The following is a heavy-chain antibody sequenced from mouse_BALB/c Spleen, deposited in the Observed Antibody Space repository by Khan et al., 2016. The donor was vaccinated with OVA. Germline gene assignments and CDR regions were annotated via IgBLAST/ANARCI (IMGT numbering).Heavy chain of an antibody. CDR1: GYSFTDYN. CDR2: IDPYNGGT. Sequence: VQLKQSGPELVKPGASVKVSCKASGYSFTDYNMFWVKQSHGKSLEWIGYIDPYNGGTSYNQKFKGKATLTVDQSSSTAFMHLSSLTSEDSAVFYCARTDYYGSSYYFAYWGQGTTLTVSS. D-gene: IGHD1-1*01. J-gene: IGHJ2*01. CDR3: ARTDYYGSSYYFAY. V-gene: IGHV1S135*01.